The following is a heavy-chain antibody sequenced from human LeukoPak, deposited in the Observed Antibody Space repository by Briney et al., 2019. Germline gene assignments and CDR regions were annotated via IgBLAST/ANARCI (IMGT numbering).Heavy chain of an antibody. Sequence: SETLSLTCAVYGGSFSGYYWSWIRQPPGKGLEWIGEINHSGSTNYNPSLKSRVIISVDTSKNQFSLKLSSVTAADTAVYYCARGLYCSSTSCEDYWGQGTLVTVSS. V-gene: IGHV4-34*01. D-gene: IGHD2-2*01. J-gene: IGHJ4*02. CDR2: INHSGST. CDR3: ARGLYCSSTSCEDY. CDR1: GGSFSGYY.